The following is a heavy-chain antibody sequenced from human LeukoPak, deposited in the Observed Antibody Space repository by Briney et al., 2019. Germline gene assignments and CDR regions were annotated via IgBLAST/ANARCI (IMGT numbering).Heavy chain of an antibody. J-gene: IGHJ3*01. CDR1: GDSIGGYY. V-gene: IGHV4-59*01. CDR3: AREGYTSGWYLIH. Sequence: PSETLSLTCTVSGDSIGGYYGSWIRQPPGKGLEWIGYVYYTGSTNYNPSLKSRDAISVDTSKNQFSLKLSSVTAADTAVYYCAREGYTSGWYLIHWGQGTMVTVSS. CDR2: VYYTGST. D-gene: IGHD6-19*01.